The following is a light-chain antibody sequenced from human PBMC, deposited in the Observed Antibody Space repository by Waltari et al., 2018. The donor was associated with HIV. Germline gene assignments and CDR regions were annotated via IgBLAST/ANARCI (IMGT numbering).Light chain of an antibody. CDR1: SSDVGDYNY. CDR3: CSYAGTYTWV. V-gene: IGLV2-11*01. Sequence: SALTQPRSVSGSPGQSVTISCTGTSSDVGDYNYVSWYQQHPGKAPKLLIFDITKRPSGVPDRFSGSKSGNTASLTISGLHLEDEANYYCCSYAGTYTWVFGGGTTLTVL. CDR2: DIT. J-gene: IGLJ3*02.